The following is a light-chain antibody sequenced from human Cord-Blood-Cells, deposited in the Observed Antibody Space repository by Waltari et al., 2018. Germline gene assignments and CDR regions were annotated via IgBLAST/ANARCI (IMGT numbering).Light chain of an antibody. Sequence: QSALTQPPSAPGSPAQSVTISCTGTSTDVGGYNYVSWYQQHPGKAPKLMIYEDSKRPSGVPDRFSGSKSGNTASLTVSGLQAEDEADYYCSSYAGSNNWVFGGGTKLTVL. CDR2: EDS. CDR1: STDVGGYNY. V-gene: IGLV2-8*01. J-gene: IGLJ3*02. CDR3: SSYAGSNNWV.